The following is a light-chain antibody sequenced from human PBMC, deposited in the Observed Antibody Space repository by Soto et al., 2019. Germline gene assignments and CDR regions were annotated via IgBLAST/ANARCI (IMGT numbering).Light chain of an antibody. Sequence: EIVLTQSPGTLSLSPGERATLSCRASQSVSSTYLAWYQQNPGQAPRLLIYGASSRATGIPDRFSGSGSGTDFPLTLSRVEPEDFAGYFCQQYGSSSYTFGQGTKLGI. V-gene: IGKV3-20*01. CDR3: QQYGSSSYT. CDR2: GAS. J-gene: IGKJ2*01. CDR1: QSVSSTY.